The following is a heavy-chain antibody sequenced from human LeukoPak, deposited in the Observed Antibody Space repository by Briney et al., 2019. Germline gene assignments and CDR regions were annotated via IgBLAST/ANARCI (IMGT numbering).Heavy chain of an antibody. Sequence: GASVKVSCKASGGTFSSYAISWVRQAPGQGLEWTGGIIPIFGTANYAQKFQGRVTITADESTSTAYMELSSLRSEDTAVYYCALSGSYPNWFDPWGQGTLVTVSS. V-gene: IGHV1-69*01. J-gene: IGHJ5*02. CDR3: ALSGSYPNWFDP. CDR2: IIPIFGTA. D-gene: IGHD1-26*01. CDR1: GGTFSSYA.